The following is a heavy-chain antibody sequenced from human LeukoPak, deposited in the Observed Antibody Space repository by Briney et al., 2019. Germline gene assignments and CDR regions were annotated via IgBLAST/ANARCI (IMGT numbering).Heavy chain of an antibody. CDR3: ARVDLSYYGSGSHDY. J-gene: IGHJ4*02. D-gene: IGHD3-10*01. Sequence: GGSLRLSCAASGFTFSDYYMSWIRQAPGKGQEWVSYISSSGSTIYYADSVKGRFTISRDNAKNSLYLQMNSLRAEDTAVYYCARVDLSYYGSGSHDYWGQGTLVTVSS. CDR2: ISSSGSTI. CDR1: GFTFSDYY. V-gene: IGHV3-11*04.